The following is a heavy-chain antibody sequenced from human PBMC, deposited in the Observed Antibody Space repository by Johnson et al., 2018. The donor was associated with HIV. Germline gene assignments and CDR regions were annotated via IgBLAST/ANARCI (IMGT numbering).Heavy chain of an antibody. CDR1: GFTFRNYW. CDR2: IKQDGSEK. CDR3: ARDRSPTFIATAGRDGSDI. Sequence: VQLVESGGGLVQSGGSLRLPCTASGFTFRNYWMSWVRQAPGKGLEWVASIKQDGSEKYYVDSVKGRFTISRDNAKKSLYLQMNSLRVEDTAVYYCARDRSPTFIATAGRDGSDIWGQGTMVSVSS. D-gene: IGHD6-13*01. V-gene: IGHV3-7*05. J-gene: IGHJ3*02.